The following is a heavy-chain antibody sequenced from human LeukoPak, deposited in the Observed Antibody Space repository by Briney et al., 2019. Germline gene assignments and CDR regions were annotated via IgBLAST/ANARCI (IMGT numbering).Heavy chain of an antibody. V-gene: IGHV3-30-3*01. CDR2: ISYDGPDK. Sequence: GRSLRLSCAASGFTFSSYAMHWVRQAPGKGLEWVAIISYDGPDKYYADSVKGRLTISRDNSKSTLYLQMISLRTEDTAVYYCARADGSVAGPPSGHWGQGTLVTVSS. CDR3: ARADGSVAGPPSGH. J-gene: IGHJ4*02. CDR1: GFTFSSYA. D-gene: IGHD6-19*01.